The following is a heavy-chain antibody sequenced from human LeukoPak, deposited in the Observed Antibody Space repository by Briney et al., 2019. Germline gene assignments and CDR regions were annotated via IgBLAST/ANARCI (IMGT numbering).Heavy chain of an antibody. Sequence: GGSLRLSCAASGFTFSDHDMNWVRQAPGKGLEWVSYIISSGSSTYYADSVKGRFTISRDNAKNSLYLQMNSLRAEDTAVYYCARVDYGSGSYGPVLDYWGQGTLVTVSS. CDR3: ARVDYGSGSYGPVLDY. D-gene: IGHD3-10*01. CDR1: GFTFSDHD. V-gene: IGHV3-48*03. J-gene: IGHJ4*02. CDR2: IISSGSST.